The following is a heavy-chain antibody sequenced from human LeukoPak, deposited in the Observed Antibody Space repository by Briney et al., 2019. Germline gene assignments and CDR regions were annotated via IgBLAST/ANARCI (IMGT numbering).Heavy chain of an antibody. J-gene: IGHJ6*02. D-gene: IGHD3-3*01. Sequence: SETLSLTCAVYGGSFSGYYWSWIRRPPGKGLEWIGEINHSGGTNYNPSLKSRVTISVDTSKNQFSLKLSSVTAADTAVYYCARGLRFLEWFPRSGMDVWGQGTTVTVSS. V-gene: IGHV4-34*01. CDR2: INHSGGT. CDR1: GGSFSGYY. CDR3: ARGLRFLEWFPRSGMDV.